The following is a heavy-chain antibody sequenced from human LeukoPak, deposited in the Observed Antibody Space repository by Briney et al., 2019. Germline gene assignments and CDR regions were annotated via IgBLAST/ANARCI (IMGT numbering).Heavy chain of an antibody. Sequence: SVSLSCKASGGTFSSYATSWVRQVPGQGLEWMGGIIPIFGTANYAQKLQGRVPITADESTSTAYMELSSLRSEDTAVYYCARSTGDIYGMHVWGQATTVTVSS. CDR1: GGTFSSYA. CDR3: ARSTGDIYGMHV. V-gene: IGHV1-69*13. CDR2: IIPIFGTA. D-gene: IGHD7-27*01. J-gene: IGHJ6*02.